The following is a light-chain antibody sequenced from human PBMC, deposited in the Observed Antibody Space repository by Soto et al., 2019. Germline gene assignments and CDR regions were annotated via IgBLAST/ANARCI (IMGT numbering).Light chain of an antibody. Sequence: EIVLTQSPGTLSLSPGERATLSCRASQSVSSSYLAWYQQKPGLAPRLLIYGASSRATGIPDRFSGSGSGTDFTLTISRLEPEDFAVYYCQQYGSSPPRITFGQGTRLEIK. CDR1: QSVSSSY. V-gene: IGKV3-20*01. CDR2: GAS. J-gene: IGKJ5*01. CDR3: QQYGSSPPRIT.